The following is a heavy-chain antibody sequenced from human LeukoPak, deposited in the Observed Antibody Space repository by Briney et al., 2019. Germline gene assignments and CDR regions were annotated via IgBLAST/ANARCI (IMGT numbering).Heavy chain of an antibody. Sequence: ASVKVSCKASGYTFTSYDINWLRQASGQGLEWLGWMNPNSGNTGYAQKFQGRFTMTWDTSITTAYMELSRLRSDDTAVYYCAREFCSSTSCPFDYWGQGTLVTVSS. CDR3: AREFCSSTSCPFDY. D-gene: IGHD2-2*01. CDR2: MNPNSGNT. V-gene: IGHV1-8*01. CDR1: GYTFTSYD. J-gene: IGHJ4*02.